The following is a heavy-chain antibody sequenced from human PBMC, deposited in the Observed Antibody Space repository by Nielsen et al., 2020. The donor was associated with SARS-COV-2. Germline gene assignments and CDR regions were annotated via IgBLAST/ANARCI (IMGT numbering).Heavy chain of an antibody. CDR1: GFTFDDYA. J-gene: IGHJ4*02. D-gene: IGHD2-8*02. Sequence: GGSLRLSCAASGFTFDDYAMYWVRQVPGKGLEWVSGVSWNSAYMAYADSVKGRFTISRDNAKNSLYLQMNSLRAEDTAFYFCAKDMGRVVFRVHQLKGPFDYWGQGTLVTVSS. V-gene: IGHV3-9*01. CDR3: AKDMGRVVFRVHQLKGPFDY. CDR2: VSWNSAYM.